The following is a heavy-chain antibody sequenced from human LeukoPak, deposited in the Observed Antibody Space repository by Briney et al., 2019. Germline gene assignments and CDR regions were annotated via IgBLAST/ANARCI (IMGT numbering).Heavy chain of an antibody. CDR2: IYHSGST. Sequence: SETLSLTCTVSGGSISSGGYYWSWIRQPPGKGLEWIGYIYHSGSTYYNPSLKSRVTISVDRSKNQFSLKLSSVTAADTAVYYCAREPSIAAPNWFDPWGQGTLVTVSS. CDR3: AREPSIAAPNWFDP. D-gene: IGHD6-6*01. V-gene: IGHV4-30-2*01. CDR1: GGSISSGGYY. J-gene: IGHJ5*02.